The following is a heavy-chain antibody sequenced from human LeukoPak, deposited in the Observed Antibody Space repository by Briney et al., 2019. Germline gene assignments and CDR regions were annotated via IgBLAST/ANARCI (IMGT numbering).Heavy chain of an antibody. Sequence: PGGSLRLSCAASGFTFISYSMNWVRQAPGKGLECVSSISSSSSYIYYADSVKGRFTISRDNAKNSLYLQMNSLRAEDTAVYYCARLESLEWLLPHIWFDPWGQGSLVTVSS. CDR3: ARLESLEWLLPHIWFDP. CDR1: GFTFISYS. V-gene: IGHV3-21*01. J-gene: IGHJ5*02. CDR2: ISSSSSYI. D-gene: IGHD3-3*02.